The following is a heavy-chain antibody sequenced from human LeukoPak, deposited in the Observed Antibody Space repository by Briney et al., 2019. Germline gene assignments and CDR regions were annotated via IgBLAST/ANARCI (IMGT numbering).Heavy chain of an antibody. V-gene: IGHV3-21*01. J-gene: IGHJ6*03. CDR3: AKAEGYSSSPLSAYFYLMGG. Sequence: GGSLRLSCAASGFTFSSYSMNWVRQAPGKGLEWVSSISSSSSYIYYADSVKGRFTISRDNAKNSLYLQMNSLRAEDTVVYYCAKAEGYSSSPLSAYFYLMGGLGKGTTVTVSS. CDR1: GFTFSSYS. D-gene: IGHD6-6*01. CDR2: ISSSSSYI.